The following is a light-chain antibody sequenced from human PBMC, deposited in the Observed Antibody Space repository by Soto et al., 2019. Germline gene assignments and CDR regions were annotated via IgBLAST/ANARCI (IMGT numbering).Light chain of an antibody. J-gene: IGLJ2*01. CDR2: DVT. CDR1: SCDVGRYNY. V-gene: IGLV2-11*01. Sequence: QSALTQPRSVSGSPGQSVTISCTGTSCDVGRYNYVSWYQQHPGKAPKLMIYDVTKRPSGVPDRFSGSKSGNTASLTISGLQAEDEADYYCSSYAGNYTLIFGGGTKVTVL. CDR3: SSYAGNYTLI.